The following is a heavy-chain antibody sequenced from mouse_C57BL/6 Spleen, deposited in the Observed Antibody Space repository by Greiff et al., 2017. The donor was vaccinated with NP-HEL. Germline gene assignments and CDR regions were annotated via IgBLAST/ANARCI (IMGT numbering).Heavy chain of an antibody. CDR3: ARDRGANWRYFDY. Sequence: EVMLVESEGGLVQPGSSMKLSCTASGFTFSDYYMAWVRQVPEKGLEWVANINYDGSSTYYLDSLKSRFIISRDNAKNILYLQMSSLKSEDTATYYCARDRGANWRYFDYWGQGTTLTVSS. V-gene: IGHV5-16*01. J-gene: IGHJ2*01. CDR2: INYDGSST. CDR1: GFTFSDYY. D-gene: IGHD4-1*01.